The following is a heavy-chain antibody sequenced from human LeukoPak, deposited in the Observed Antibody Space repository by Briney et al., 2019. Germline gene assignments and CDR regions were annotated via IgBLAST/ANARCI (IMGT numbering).Heavy chain of an antibody. D-gene: IGHD2-21*02. CDR2: ISYDGSNK. V-gene: IGHV3-30-3*01. Sequence: GGSLRLSCAASGFTFSSYAMHWVRQAPGKGLEWVAVISYDGSNKYYADSVKGRFTISRDNSKNTLYLQMNSLRAEDTAVYYCARVSLICWGGDCYIAQGAFDIWGQGTMVTVSS. J-gene: IGHJ3*02. CDR3: ARVSLICWGGDCYIAQGAFDI. CDR1: GFTFSSYA.